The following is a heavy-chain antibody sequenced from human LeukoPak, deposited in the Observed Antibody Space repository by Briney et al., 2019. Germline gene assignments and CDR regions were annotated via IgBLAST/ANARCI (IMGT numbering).Heavy chain of an antibody. D-gene: IGHD5-18*01. CDR3: AKDRAGKTAMVRDIEY. J-gene: IGHJ4*02. CDR1: GFTFSSYA. Sequence: PGGSLRLSCAASGFTFSSYAMTWVRQAPGKGLEWVSAISGSGGTTYYADSVKGRFTISRDNAKNTLYLQMSSLRAEDTAIYYCAKDRAGKTAMVRDIEYWGQGTLVTVSS. V-gene: IGHV3-23*01. CDR2: ISGSGGTT.